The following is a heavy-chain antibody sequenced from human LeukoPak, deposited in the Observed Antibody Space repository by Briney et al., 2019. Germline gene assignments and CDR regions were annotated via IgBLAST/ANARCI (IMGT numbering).Heavy chain of an antibody. V-gene: IGHV3-21*01. CDR2: IDSDTYT. CDR1: GFIFSRYT. J-gene: IGHJ4*02. Sequence: GGSLRLSCSASGFIFSRYTINWVRQAPGKGLEWVSSIDSDTYTKYADSVKGRFTISRDNAKNSLYLEMNSLSAEDTAIYYCARDWSGYYCFDNWGQGTLVTVSS. D-gene: IGHD3-3*01. CDR3: ARDWSGYYCFDN.